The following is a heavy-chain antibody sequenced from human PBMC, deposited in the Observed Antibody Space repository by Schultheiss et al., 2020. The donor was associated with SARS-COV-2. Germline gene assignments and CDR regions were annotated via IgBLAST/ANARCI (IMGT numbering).Heavy chain of an antibody. CDR2: INHSGST. D-gene: IGHD3-9*01. CDR1: GGSFSGYY. V-gene: IGHV4-34*01. Sequence: SETLSLTCAVYGGSFSGYYWSWIRQPPGKGLEWIGEINHSGSTNYNPSLKSRVTISVDTSKNQFSLKLSSVTAADTAVYYCARQEAFDIWGQGTLVTVSS. J-gene: IGHJ4*02. CDR3: ARQEAFDI.